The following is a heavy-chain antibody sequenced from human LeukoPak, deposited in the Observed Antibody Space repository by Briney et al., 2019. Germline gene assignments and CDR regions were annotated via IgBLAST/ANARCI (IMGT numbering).Heavy chain of an antibody. J-gene: IGHJ4*02. V-gene: IGHV1-18*04. Sequence: VASVKVSCKASGYTFTSYGISWVRQAPGQGLEWMGWISAYNGNTNYAQKLQGRVTMTTDTSTSTAYTELRSLRSDDTAVYYCARDSSDGYGHPFDYWGQGTLVTVSS. D-gene: IGHD5-18*01. CDR2: ISAYNGNT. CDR3: ARDSSDGYGHPFDY. CDR1: GYTFTSYG.